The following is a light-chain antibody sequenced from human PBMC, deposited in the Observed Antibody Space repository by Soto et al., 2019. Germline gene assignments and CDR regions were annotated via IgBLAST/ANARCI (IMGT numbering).Light chain of an antibody. CDR1: NRDIGAYNL. CDR3: SSYTATSTLL. V-gene: IGLV2-14*01. CDR2: EVR. Sequence: QSALTQPASVSGSLGQSITISCTGSNRDIGAYNLVSWYQHYPDTAPKLIIYEVRNRPSGVSYRFTGSRSGNTASLTISALQADDESTFYCSSYTATSTLLFGGGTKVTVL. J-gene: IGLJ3*02.